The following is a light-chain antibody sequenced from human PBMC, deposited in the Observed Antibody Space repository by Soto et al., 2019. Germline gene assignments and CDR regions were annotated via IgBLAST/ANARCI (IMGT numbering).Light chain of an antibody. CDR3: QQRRNRRLR. Sequence: VLSPPPRTPSLSPGERATLSCRASQSVSSSYLAWYLQKPGQTPRLLIHDASNRATGIPARFSGSGSGTDFTLTIICLEPEDFAGYYCQQRRNRRLRFGQGTRPE. CDR1: QSVSSSY. V-gene: IGKV3D-20*02. CDR2: DAS. J-gene: IGKJ5*01.